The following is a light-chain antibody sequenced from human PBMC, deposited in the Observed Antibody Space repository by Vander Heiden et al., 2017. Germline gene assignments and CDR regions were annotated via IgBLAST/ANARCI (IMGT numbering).Light chain of an antibody. Sequence: DIQLTQSPSTLSASVGDRVSITCRASQTISIWLAWYQRKPGKAPKLLIYKASTLQSGVPTRFRGSGSGTEFTLTISSLQPDDFATYYCQQYNSYLWTFGQGTKGEIK. CDR1: QTISIW. CDR2: KAS. J-gene: IGKJ1*01. CDR3: QQYNSYLWT. V-gene: IGKV1-5*03.